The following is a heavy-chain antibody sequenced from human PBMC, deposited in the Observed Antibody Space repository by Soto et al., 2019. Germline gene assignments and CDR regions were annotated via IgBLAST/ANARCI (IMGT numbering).Heavy chain of an antibody. D-gene: IGHD1-20*01. CDR1: GFTFSTYG. Sequence: LRLSCAASGFTFSTYGMHWVRQAPGKGLEWVAVISYDGSNEHYADSVKGRFTISRDNSKNTLYLQMNSLRAEDTAVYYCAKDRRSPITKTYYYGMDVWGQGTTVTVSS. CDR3: AKDRRSPITKTYYYGMDV. CDR2: ISYDGSNE. V-gene: IGHV3-30*18. J-gene: IGHJ6*02.